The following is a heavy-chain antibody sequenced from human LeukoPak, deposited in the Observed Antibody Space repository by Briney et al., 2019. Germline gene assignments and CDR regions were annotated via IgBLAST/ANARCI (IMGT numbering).Heavy chain of an antibody. J-gene: IGHJ4*02. CDR3: AKGGGSSSWSPFDY. V-gene: IGHV3-21*01. D-gene: IGHD6-13*01. Sequence: GGSLRLSCAASGFTFRTYSMNWVRQAPGKGLEWVSSITSSSNNIYYADSVKGRFTISRDNAKNSLYLQMNNLRDEGTAVYYCAKGGGSSSWSPFDYWGQGTLVTVSS. CDR2: ITSSSNNI. CDR1: GFTFRTYS.